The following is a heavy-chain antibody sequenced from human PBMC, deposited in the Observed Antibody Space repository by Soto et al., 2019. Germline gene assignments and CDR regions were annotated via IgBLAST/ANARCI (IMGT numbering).Heavy chain of an antibody. D-gene: IGHD6-13*01. J-gene: IGHJ6*02. V-gene: IGHV4-39*01. CDR2: IYYSGST. Sequence: PSETLSLTCTVSGGSISISSYYWGCIRQPPGKGLEWIGSIYYSGSTYYNPSLKSRVTISVDTSKNQFSLKLSSVTAADTAVYYCARLGLGQQLDIYYYYGMDVWGQGTTVTVSS. CDR3: ARLGLGQQLDIYYYYGMDV. CDR1: GGSISISSYY.